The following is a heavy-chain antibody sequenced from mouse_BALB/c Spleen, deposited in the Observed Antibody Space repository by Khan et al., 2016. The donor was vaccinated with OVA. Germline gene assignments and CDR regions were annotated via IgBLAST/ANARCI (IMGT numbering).Heavy chain of an antibody. J-gene: IGHJ4*01. V-gene: IGHV3-2*02. CDR3: ARKNYYGYAMDY. D-gene: IGHD1-1*01. CDR2: ISYGGST. Sequence: EVELVESGPGLVKPSQSLSLTCTVTGYSITSDYAWDWIRQFPGNKLEWMGYISYGGSTSYNPSLKSRISITRDTSKNQFFLQLNSVTTDDTATYYCARKNYYGYAMDYWGQGTSVTVSS. CDR1: GYSITSDYA.